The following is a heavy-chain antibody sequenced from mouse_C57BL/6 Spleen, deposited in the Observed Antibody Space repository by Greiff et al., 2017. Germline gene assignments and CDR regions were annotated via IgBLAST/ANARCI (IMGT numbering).Heavy chain of an antibody. D-gene: IGHD1-1*01. CDR3: TRSGFITTVVAPAY. CDR2: IDPETGGT. CDR1: GYTFTDYE. J-gene: IGHJ3*01. Sequence: VKLVESGAELVRPGASVTLSCKASGYTFTDYEMHWVKQTPVHGLEWIGAIDPETGGTAYNQKFKGKAILTADKSSSTAYMELRSLTSEDSAVYYCTRSGFITTVVAPAYWGQGTLVTVSA. V-gene: IGHV1-15*01.